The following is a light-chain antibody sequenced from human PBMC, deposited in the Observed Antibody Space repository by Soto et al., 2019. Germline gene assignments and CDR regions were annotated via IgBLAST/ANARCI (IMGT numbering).Light chain of an antibody. Sequence: QSALTQPASVSGSPGQSITISCTGSSGDVGNYDLVSWYQQIPGKAPQLMIFEVSRRPSGVSDRFSGSKSGNTASLTVSGLQAADEADYFCKSYAGSNTYVFGSGTKLTVL. CDR1: SGDVGNYDL. CDR3: KSYAGSNTYV. V-gene: IGLV2-14*02. CDR2: EVS. J-gene: IGLJ1*01.